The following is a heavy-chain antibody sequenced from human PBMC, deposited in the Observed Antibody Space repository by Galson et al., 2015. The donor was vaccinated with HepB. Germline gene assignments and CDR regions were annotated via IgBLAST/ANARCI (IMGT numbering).Heavy chain of an antibody. CDR1: GGSISSYY. CDR3: ARDFGYSYGTDAFDI. V-gene: IGHV4-59*01. J-gene: IGHJ3*02. D-gene: IGHD5-18*01. CDR2: IYYSGST. Sequence: ETLSLTCTVSGGSISSYYWSWIRQPPGKGLEWIGYIYYSGSTNYNPSLKSRVTISVDTSKNQFSLKLSSVTAADTAVYYCARDFGYSYGTDAFDIWGQGTMVTVSS.